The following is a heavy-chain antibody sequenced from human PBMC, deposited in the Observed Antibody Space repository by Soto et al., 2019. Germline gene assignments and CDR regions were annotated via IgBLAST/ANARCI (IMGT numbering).Heavy chain of an antibody. CDR3: ARRGIYDYVWGSYRPDPDY. J-gene: IGHJ4*02. D-gene: IGHD3-16*02. CDR1: GGSISSSSYY. V-gene: IGHV4-39*01. Sequence: SETLSLTCIVSGGSISSSSYYWGWIRQPPGKGLEWIGSIYYRGSTYYNPSLKSRVTISVDTSKKQFSLKLSSVTAADTAVYFCARRGIYDYVWGSYRPDPDYWGQGTLVTVSS. CDR2: IYYRGST.